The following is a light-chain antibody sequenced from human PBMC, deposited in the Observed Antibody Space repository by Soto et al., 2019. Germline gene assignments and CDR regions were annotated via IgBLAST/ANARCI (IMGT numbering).Light chain of an antibody. Sequence: EIVMTHSPATLSVSPGEIVTFSCRASQSVSSNLAWYQQKPGQAPRLLIYGASSRATGIPDRFSGSGSGTDFTLTISRLEPEDFAVYYCQQYGSSPWTFGQGTKVDIK. CDR1: QSVSSN. CDR3: QQYGSSPWT. J-gene: IGKJ1*01. V-gene: IGKV3-20*01. CDR2: GAS.